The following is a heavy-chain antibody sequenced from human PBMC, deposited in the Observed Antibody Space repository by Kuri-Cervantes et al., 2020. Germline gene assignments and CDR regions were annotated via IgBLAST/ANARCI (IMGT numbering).Heavy chain of an antibody. V-gene: IGHV3-30*03. J-gene: IGHJ6*02. CDR1: GFTFSSYG. CDR2: ISYDGSNK. CDR3: ARPKYCSGGSCLLKPSPYYYYGMDV. Sequence: GGSLRLSRAASGFTFSSYGMHWVRQAPGKGLEWVAVISYDGSNKYYADSVKGRFTISRDNSKNTLYLQMNSLRAEDTAVYYCARPKYCSGGSCLLKPSPYYYYGMDVWGQGTTVTVSS. D-gene: IGHD2-15*01.